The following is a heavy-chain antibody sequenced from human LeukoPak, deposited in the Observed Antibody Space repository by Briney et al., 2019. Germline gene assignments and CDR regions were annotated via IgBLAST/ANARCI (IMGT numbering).Heavy chain of an antibody. CDR3: ARGRSLRFLEWLLFDY. CDR2: IKQDGSEK. Sequence: GGSLRLSCAASGFTFSNYGMNWVRQAPGKGLEWVANIKQDGSEKHYVDSVKGRFTISRDNAKNSLYLQMDSLRAEDTAVYYCARGRSLRFLEWLLFDYWGQGTLVTVSS. V-gene: IGHV3-7*05. D-gene: IGHD3-3*01. J-gene: IGHJ4*02. CDR1: GFTFSNYG.